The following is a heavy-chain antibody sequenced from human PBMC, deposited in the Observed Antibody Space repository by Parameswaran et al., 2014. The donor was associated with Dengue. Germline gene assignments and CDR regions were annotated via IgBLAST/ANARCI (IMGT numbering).Heavy chain of an antibody. Sequence: VRQMPGKELEWVSYISGSGSTKHYADSMNGRFITSRDNARNSVYLQINSLREEDTAVYYCAGSSSSALWGAFDVWGRGTMVTVSS. CDR2: ISGSGSTK. CDR3: AGSSSSALWGAFDV. J-gene: IGHJ3*01. D-gene: IGHD6-13*01. V-gene: IGHV3-48*02.